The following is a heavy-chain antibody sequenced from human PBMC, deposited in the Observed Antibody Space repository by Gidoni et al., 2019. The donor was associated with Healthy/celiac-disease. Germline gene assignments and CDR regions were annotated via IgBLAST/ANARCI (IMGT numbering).Heavy chain of an antibody. J-gene: IGHJ4*02. CDR3: ARGRGSWYRRYFDY. CDR1: GFTVSSNY. D-gene: IGHD6-13*01. V-gene: IGHV3-66*01. Sequence: EVQLVESGGGLVQPGGSLRLSCAASGFTVSSNYMSWVRQAPGKGLEWVSVIYSGGSTYYADSVKGRFTISRDNSKNTLYLQMNSLRAEDTAVYYCARGRGSWYRRYFDYWGQGTLVTVSS. CDR2: IYSGGST.